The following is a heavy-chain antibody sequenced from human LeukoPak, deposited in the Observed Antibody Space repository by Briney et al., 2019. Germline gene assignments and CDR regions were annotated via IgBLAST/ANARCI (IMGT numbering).Heavy chain of an antibody. CDR3: ARASSSWPYYFDY. CDR1: GYTFTGYY. D-gene: IGHD6-13*01. Sequence: ASVKVSCKASGYTFTGYYMHWVRQAPGQGLEWMGWINPNSGGTSYAQKFQGRVTMTRDTSISTAYMELSRLRSNDTAVYYCARASSSWPYYFDYWGQGTLVTVSS. CDR2: INPNSGGT. J-gene: IGHJ4*02. V-gene: IGHV1-2*02.